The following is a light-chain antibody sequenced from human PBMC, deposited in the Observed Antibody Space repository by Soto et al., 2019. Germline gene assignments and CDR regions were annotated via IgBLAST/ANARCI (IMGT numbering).Light chain of an antibody. Sequence: DIQMTQSPSSLSASVGDRVTITCRASQSISSYLNWYQQKPGKAPKLLIYAASSLQSGVPSRFSGSGSGTEFTLTISSLQPEDFATYYCLQHNSYPPTFGQGTKVDI. V-gene: IGKV1-17*01. CDR1: QSISSY. CDR2: AAS. CDR3: LQHNSYPPT. J-gene: IGKJ1*01.